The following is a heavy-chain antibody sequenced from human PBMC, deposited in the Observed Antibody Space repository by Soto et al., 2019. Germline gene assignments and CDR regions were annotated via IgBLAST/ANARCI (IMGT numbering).Heavy chain of an antibody. D-gene: IGHD2-21*02. V-gene: IGHV1-46*01. CDR3: XXXXXXVXVTAALDY. J-gene: IGHJ4*02. CDR2: VNPSGGHT. CDR1: GDTFTDYY. Sequence: QVQLMQSGAEVKKPGASVKVSCKASGDTFTDYYIHWVRQAPGQGLEWMGTVNPSGGHTTYAQHFLGRVXXXXXXXXXXXXXXXXXXXXXXXXXXXXXXXXXXVXVTAALDYWGQGTLVTVSS.